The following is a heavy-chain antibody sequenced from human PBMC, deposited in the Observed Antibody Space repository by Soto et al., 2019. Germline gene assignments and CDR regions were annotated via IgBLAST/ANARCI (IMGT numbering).Heavy chain of an antibody. CDR1: GFMFRNHA. J-gene: IGHJ3*02. Sequence: PGGSLRLSCAASGFMFRNHAMHWVRQAPGKGLDWVAVISFDGGNDFYADSVKGRFTISRDNSRNTLYLQMDSLRAEDTAVYYWAKELGEAFDIWGQGTMVTVSS. CDR2: ISFDGGND. V-gene: IGHV3-30-3*01. CDR3: AKELGEAFDI.